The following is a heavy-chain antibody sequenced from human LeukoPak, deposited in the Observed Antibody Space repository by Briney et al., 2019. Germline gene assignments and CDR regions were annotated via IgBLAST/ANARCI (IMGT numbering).Heavy chain of an antibody. CDR3: ARGLEVGADRALDY. CDR1: GGSISNYY. CDR2: IYSTGST. D-gene: IGHD1-1*01. Sequence: PSETLSLTCTVSGGSISNYYWGWIRQPAGKGLEWIGRIYSTGSTDYNPSLKSRVTMSVDTSKNQFSVKLDSVTAADTAVYYCARGLEVGADRALDYWGQGTLVTVST. V-gene: IGHV4-4*07. J-gene: IGHJ4*02.